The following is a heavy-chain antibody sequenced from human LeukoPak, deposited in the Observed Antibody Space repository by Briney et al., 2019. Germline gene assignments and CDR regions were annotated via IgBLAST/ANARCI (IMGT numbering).Heavy chain of an antibody. CDR3: ARDWCSSTSCLNYNWFDP. V-gene: IGHV7-4-1*02. D-gene: IGHD2-2*01. CDR2: INTNTGNP. J-gene: IGHJ5*02. Sequence: ASVKVSCKASGYTFTSYAMNWVRQAPGQGLEWMGWINTNTGNPTYAQGFTGRFVFSLDTSVSTANLQISSLKAEDTAVYYCARDWCSSTSCLNYNWFDPWGQGTLVTVSS. CDR1: GYTFTSYA.